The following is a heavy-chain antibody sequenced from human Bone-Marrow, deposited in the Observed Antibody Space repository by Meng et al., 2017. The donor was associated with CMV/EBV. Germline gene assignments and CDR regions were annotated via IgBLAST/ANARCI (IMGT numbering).Heavy chain of an antibody. J-gene: IGHJ4*02. CDR3: AKEACSSTSCSKPRHDY. CDR2: ISGSGGST. V-gene: IGHV3-23*01. D-gene: IGHD2-2*01. Sequence: GESLKISCAASGFTFSSYAMSWVRQAPGKGLEWVSAISGSGGSTYYADSVKGRFTISRDNFKNTLYLQMSSLRAEDTAVYYCAKEACSSTSCSKPRHDYWGQGTLVTVSS. CDR1: GFTFSSYA.